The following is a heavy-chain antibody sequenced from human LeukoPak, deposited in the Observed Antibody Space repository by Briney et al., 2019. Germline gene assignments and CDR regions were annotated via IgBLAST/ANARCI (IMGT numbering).Heavy chain of an antibody. J-gene: IGHJ5*02. CDR1: GGSISSYY. D-gene: IGHD3-22*01. Sequence: SETLSLTCTVSGGSISSYYWSWIRQPPGKGLEWIGYIYHSGSTYYNPSLKSRVTISVDTSKNQFSLKLSSVTAADTAVYYCARVKTYYYDSSAPVGFDPWGQGTLVTVSS. CDR3: ARVKTYYYDSSAPVGFDP. CDR2: IYHSGST. V-gene: IGHV4-59*01.